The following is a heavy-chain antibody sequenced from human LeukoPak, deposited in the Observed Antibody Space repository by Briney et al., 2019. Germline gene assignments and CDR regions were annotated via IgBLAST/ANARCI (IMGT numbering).Heavy chain of an antibody. J-gene: IGHJ5*02. D-gene: IGHD6-25*01. Sequence: PGGSLRLSCAASGLSIRSYEMNWVRQAPGPGLEWVSYISSSGNIIHYADSVKGRFTISRDNAKNSLYLQMNSLRAEDTAVYYCASPPSVEAAWGQGTLVTVSS. CDR3: ASPPSVEAA. CDR2: ISSSGNII. CDR1: GLSIRSYE. V-gene: IGHV3-48*03.